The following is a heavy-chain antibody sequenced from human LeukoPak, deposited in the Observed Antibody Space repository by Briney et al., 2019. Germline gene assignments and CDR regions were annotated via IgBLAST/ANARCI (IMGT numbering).Heavy chain of an antibody. CDR3: AREDLDGYGHSDY. J-gene: IGHJ4*02. Sequence: SETLSLICTVSGASISTYYWSWIRQPAGKGLEWIGRIYTSGSTNYNPSLKGRVTMSLDTSKNQFSLKLSSVTAADTALYYCAREDLDGYGHSDYWGQGTLVTVSS. CDR2: IYTSGST. D-gene: IGHD5-24*01. V-gene: IGHV4-4*07. CDR1: GASISTYY.